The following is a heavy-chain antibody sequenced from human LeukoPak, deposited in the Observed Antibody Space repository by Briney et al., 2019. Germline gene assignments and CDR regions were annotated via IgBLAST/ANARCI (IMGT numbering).Heavy chain of an antibody. V-gene: IGHV4-61*02. J-gene: IGHJ4*02. CDR2: IYTGGST. D-gene: IGHD3-22*01. CDR3: AREGWLSTTNY. Sequence: PSQTLSLTCTVSGGSISSGSYYSSWIRQPAGKGLEWIVRIYTGGSTNYNPSLKSRVTISVDTSKNPFSLKLSSVTAADTAVYYCAREGWLSTTNYWGQGTLVTVSS. CDR1: GGSISSGSYY.